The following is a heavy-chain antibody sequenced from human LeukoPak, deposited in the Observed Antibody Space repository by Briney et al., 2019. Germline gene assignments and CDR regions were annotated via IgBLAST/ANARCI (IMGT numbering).Heavy chain of an antibody. CDR2: IIPILGIA. V-gene: IGHV1-69*04. Sequence: SVKVSCKASGGTFSSYAISWVRQAPGQGLEWMGRIIPILGIANYAQKFQGRVTITADKSTSTAYMELSSLRSEDTAVYYCAREDYYGSGVRGEFDPWGQGTLVTVSS. J-gene: IGHJ5*02. CDR3: AREDYYGSGVRGEFDP. CDR1: GGTFSSYA. D-gene: IGHD3-10*01.